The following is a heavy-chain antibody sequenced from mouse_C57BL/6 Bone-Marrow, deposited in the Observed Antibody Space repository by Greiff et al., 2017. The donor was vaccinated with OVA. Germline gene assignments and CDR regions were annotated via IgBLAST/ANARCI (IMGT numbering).Heavy chain of an antibody. J-gene: IGHJ2*01. CDR2: IDPETGGT. V-gene: IGHV1-15*01. CDR3: TPITTVVRGDY. Sequence: QVQLQPSGAELVRPGSSVTLSCQASCYTFTDYVMPLVTPTPVHVLYWIGAIDPETGGTAYNQKFKGKAILTADKSSSTAYMELRSLTSEDSAVYYCTPITTVVRGDYWGQGTTLTVSS. D-gene: IGHD1-1*01. CDR1: CYTFTDYV.